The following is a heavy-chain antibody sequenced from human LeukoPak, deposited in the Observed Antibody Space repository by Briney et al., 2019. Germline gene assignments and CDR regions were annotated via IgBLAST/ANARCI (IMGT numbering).Heavy chain of an antibody. CDR3: ARSFGYSRFRAFDI. CDR2: MNPNSGNT. CDR1: GYTFTSYD. V-gene: IGHV1-8*03. D-gene: IGHD1-26*01. Sequence: ASVKVSCKASGYTFTSYDINWVRQATGQGLEWMGWMNPNSGNTGYAQKFQGRVTITRNTSISTAYMELSSLRSEDTAVYYCARSFGYSRFRAFDIWGQGTMVTVSS. J-gene: IGHJ3*02.